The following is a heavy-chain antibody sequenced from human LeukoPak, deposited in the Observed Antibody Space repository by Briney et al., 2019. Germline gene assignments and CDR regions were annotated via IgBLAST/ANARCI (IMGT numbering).Heavy chain of an antibody. CDR2: ISFDGTNK. D-gene: IGHD6-19*01. Sequence: PGGSLRLSCAASGFTFSSYGMHWVRQAPGKGLEWAAVISFDGTNKYYADSGHGRFTISRDNSKNTLYLQMDSLRPEDTAAYYCAKDRWVRRISMAGQDYWGQGTLVTVS. V-gene: IGHV3-30*18. CDR1: GFTFSSYG. CDR3: AKDRWVRRISMAGQDY. J-gene: IGHJ4*02.